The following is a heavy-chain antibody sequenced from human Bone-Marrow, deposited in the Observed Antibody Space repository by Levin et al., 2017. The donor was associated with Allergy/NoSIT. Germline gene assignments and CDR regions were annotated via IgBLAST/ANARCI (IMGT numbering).Heavy chain of an antibody. CDR3: ARDPRGYSYGYGY. D-gene: IGHD5-18*01. J-gene: IGHJ4*02. CDR2: ISYDGSNK. Sequence: GGSLRLSCAASGFTFSSYAMHWVRQAPGKGLEWVAVISYDGSNKYYADSVKGRFTISRDNSKNTLYLQMNSLRAEDTAVYYCARDPRGYSYGYGYWGQGTLVTVSS. V-gene: IGHV3-30-3*01. CDR1: GFTFSSYA.